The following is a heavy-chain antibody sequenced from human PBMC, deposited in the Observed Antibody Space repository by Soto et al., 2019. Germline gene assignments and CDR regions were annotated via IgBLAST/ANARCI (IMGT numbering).Heavy chain of an antibody. CDR3: AIRLDTAMETHYYYGMDV. V-gene: IGHV1-69*06. D-gene: IGHD5-18*01. CDR1: GGTFSSYA. CDR2: IIPIFGTA. J-gene: IGHJ6*02. Sequence: SVKVSCKASGGTFSSYAISWVRQAPGQGLEWMGGIIPIFGTANYAQKFQGRVTITADKSTSTAYMELSSLRSEDTAVYYCAIRLDTAMETHYYYGMDVWGQGTKVTVS.